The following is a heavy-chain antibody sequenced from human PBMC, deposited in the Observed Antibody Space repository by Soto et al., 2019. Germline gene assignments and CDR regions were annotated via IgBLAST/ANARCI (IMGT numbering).Heavy chain of an antibody. D-gene: IGHD2-2*01. CDR2: INPNSGNT. V-gene: IGHV1-8*02. J-gene: IGHJ3*02. CDR1: GDTFTGYY. Sequence: ASVKVSCKASGDTFTGYYMHWVRQAPGQGLEWMGWINPNSGNTGYAQKFQGRVTMTRNTSISTAYMELSSLRSEDTAVYYCASGGDCSSTSCYAGAFDIWGQGTMVTVS. CDR3: ASGGDCSSTSCYAGAFDI.